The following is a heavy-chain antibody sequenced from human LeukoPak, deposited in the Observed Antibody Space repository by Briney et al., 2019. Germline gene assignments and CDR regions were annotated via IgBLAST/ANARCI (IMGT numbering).Heavy chain of an antibody. CDR2: MNPNSGNT. Sequence: ASVKVSCKASGYTFTSYDINWVRQATGQGLEWMGWMNPNSGNTGYAQKFQGRVTMTRNTSISTAYMELSSLRSEDTAVYYCARASSRLAGYWFDPWGQGTLVTVSS. CDR3: ARASSRLAGYWFDP. J-gene: IGHJ5*02. V-gene: IGHV1-8*01. D-gene: IGHD6-19*01. CDR1: GYTFTSYD.